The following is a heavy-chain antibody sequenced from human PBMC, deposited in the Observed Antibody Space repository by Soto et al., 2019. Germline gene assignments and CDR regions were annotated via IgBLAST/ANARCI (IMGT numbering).Heavy chain of an antibody. CDR1: GGSFSGYY. V-gene: IGHV4-34*01. Sequence: SETLSLTCAVYGGSFSGYYWSWIRQPPGKGLEWIEEINHSGSTNYNPSLKSRVTISVDTSKNQFSLKLSSATAADTAVYYCARDFDYLYDYWGQGTLVTVSS. CDR2: INHSGST. J-gene: IGHJ4*02. CDR3: ARDFDYLYDY. D-gene: IGHD3-9*01.